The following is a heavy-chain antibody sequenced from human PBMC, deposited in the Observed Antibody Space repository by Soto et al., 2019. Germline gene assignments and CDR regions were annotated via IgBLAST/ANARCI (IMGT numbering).Heavy chain of an antibody. Sequence: EVQLLESGGGLVQPGGSLRLSCAASGFTFSSYAMSWVRQAPGKGLEWVSAISGSGGSTYYADSVKGRFTISRDNSKNSLYRQMNSLRAEDTAVYYCAKGGGVTPSRYWYFALWGRGTLVTVSS. CDR1: GFTFSSYA. CDR2: ISGSGGST. J-gene: IGHJ2*01. V-gene: IGHV3-23*01. D-gene: IGHD3-16*01. CDR3: AKGGGVTPSRYWYFAL.